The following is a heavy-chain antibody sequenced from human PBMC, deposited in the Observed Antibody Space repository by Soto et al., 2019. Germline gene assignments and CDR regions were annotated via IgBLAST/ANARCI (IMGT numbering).Heavy chain of an antibody. J-gene: IGHJ6*02. V-gene: IGHV1-69*12. CDR3: ASWLKEAGIGGNYYSGMDV. CDR1: GGTFSNYA. Sequence: QVQLVQSGAEVKKPGSSVKVSCKASGGTFSNYAFSWVRQAPGQGLEWLGGIMPIFGRPDYAQKFRDRVTVNADESTTTARVEVTSLRSEGTAVYYCASWLKEAGIGGNYYSGMDVWGQGTTVTVSS. D-gene: IGHD6-19*01. CDR2: IMPIFGRP.